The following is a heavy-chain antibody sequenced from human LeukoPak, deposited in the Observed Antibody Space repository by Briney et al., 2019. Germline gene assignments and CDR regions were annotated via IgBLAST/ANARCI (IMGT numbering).Heavy chain of an antibody. CDR2: IYYTGST. V-gene: IGHV4-59*08. CDR3: ASPRSGYRYTFDY. CDR1: GGTIRSYY. J-gene: IGHJ4*02. Sequence: PSETLSLTCNVSGGTIRSYYWSWIRQTPGKELEWIGYIYYTGSTNYDPSLNSRVTMSVDTSKNQFSLKLSSVTAADTAVYYCASPRSGYRYTFDYWGQGALVTVSS. D-gene: IGHD3-22*01.